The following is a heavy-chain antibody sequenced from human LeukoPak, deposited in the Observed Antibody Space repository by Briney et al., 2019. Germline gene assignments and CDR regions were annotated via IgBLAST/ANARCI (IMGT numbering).Heavy chain of an antibody. CDR2: IYYSGST. J-gene: IGHJ5*02. D-gene: IGHD2-2*01. Sequence: SETLSLTCSVSGGSISSSSYYWGWIRQPPGKGLEWIGSIYYSGSTYYNPSLKSRVTISVDTSKNQFSLKLSSVTAADTAVYYCARGETSSWFYNWGQGTLVTVSS. CDR3: ARGETSSWFYN. CDR1: GGSISSSSYY. V-gene: IGHV4-39*07.